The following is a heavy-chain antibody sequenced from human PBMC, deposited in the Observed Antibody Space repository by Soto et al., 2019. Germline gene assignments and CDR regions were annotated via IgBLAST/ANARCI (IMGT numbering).Heavy chain of an antibody. CDR1: GYSFAGYW. Sequence: GESLQISCKGSGYSFAGYWITWVRQKPGKGLEWMGRIDPSDSQTYYSPSFRGHVTISVTKSITTVFLQWSSLRASDTAMYYCAIHNGPTTVMDVWGQGTTVTVSS. D-gene: IGHD1-1*01. V-gene: IGHV5-10-1*01. CDR3: AIHNGPTTVMDV. J-gene: IGHJ6*02. CDR2: IDPSDSQT.